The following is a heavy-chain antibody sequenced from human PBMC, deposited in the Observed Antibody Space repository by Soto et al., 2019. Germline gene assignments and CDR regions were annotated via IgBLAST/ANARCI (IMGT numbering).Heavy chain of an antibody. CDR3: ASRYGRAFDI. J-gene: IGHJ3*02. CDR2: VHISENA. D-gene: IGHD4-17*01. Sequence: PSETLSLTCSVSGDSISRSSHYWGWIHQPPGKGLEWIGSVHISENAYYNPSLKSRVSVLMDTSKNQFSLKLSSVISAVTAVYYCASRYGRAFDIWGQGTMVTVAS. V-gene: IGHV4-39*07. CDR1: GDSISRSSHY.